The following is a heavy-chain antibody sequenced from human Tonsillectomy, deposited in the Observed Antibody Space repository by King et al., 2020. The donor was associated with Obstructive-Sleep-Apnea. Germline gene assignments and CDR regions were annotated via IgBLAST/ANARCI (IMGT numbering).Heavy chain of an antibody. J-gene: IGHJ4*02. CDR3: ARLYSNYAY. CDR1: GGSFSGYY. CDR2: INHIGSP. V-gene: IGHV4-34*01. Sequence: VQLQQWGAGLLKPSETLSLTCAVYGGSFSGYYWSWIRQPPGKGRDLIGEINHIGSPTYNPSLKSRVTISVDTSMNQFSLKLSSVTAADTAVYYCARLYSNYAYWGQGTLVTVSS. D-gene: IGHD4-11*01.